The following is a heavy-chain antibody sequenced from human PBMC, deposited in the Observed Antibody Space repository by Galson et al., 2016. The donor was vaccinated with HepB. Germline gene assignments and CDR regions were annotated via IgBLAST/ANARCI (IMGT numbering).Heavy chain of an antibody. J-gene: IGHJ4*02. CDR3: ARVWHTAVSPPDY. Sequence: SCKASGYTFTTFGIAWVRRAPGQGLEWMGWISGYDGTTHYAQNLQGRTTMTADTSTTTVYLQANSLRTDDTGVYYCARVWHTAVSPPDYWGQGTLVTVSS. D-gene: IGHD2-2*01. CDR2: ISGYDGTT. CDR1: GYTFTTFG. V-gene: IGHV1-18*04.